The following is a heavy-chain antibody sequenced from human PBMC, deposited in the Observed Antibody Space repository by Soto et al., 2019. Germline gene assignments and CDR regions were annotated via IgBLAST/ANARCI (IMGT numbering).Heavy chain of an antibody. CDR1: GITSSSYA. D-gene: IGHD3-3*01. V-gene: IGHV3-23*01. CDR3: AKRLFAVVVVGGYDI. J-gene: IGHJ3*02. CDR2: ISGNGGSS. Sequence: EVQLLESGGGLVQPGGSLRLSCVASGITSSSYAMDWVRQAPGRGLEWVAGISGNGGSSYYAGAVKGRFTISRDNSKNTLYLQMNSLTVEDTAVYYCAKRLFAVVVVGGYDIWGQGTMVTVSS.